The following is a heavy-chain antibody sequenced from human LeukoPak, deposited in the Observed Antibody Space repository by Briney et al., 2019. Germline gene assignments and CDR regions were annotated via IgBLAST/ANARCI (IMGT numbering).Heavy chain of an antibody. J-gene: IGHJ5*02. CDR2: IFYSGST. Sequence: PQTLSLTCTVSGASVSSGGYFWSWIRQHPGKGLEWIAYIFYSGSTYYNPSLKNRVTISLDTSKNHFSLRLSSVTAADTAMYYCARSTWFGDRNWFDPWGQETLVTVSS. CDR1: GASVSSGGYF. CDR3: ARSTWFGDRNWFDP. V-gene: IGHV4-31*03. D-gene: IGHD3-10*01.